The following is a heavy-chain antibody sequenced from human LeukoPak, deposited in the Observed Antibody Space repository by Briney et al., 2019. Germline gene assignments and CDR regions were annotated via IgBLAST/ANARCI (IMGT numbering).Heavy chain of an antibody. J-gene: IGHJ5*02. CDR3: ARVLPLYDILTGYSPNWFDP. Sequence: ASVKVSCKASGGTFSSYAISWVRQAPGQGLEWMGGIIPIFGTANYAQKFQGRVTITADESTSTAYMELSSLRSEDTAVYYCARVLPLYDILTGYSPNWFDPWGQGTLVTVSS. CDR1: GGTFSSYA. CDR2: IIPIFGTA. V-gene: IGHV1-69*13. D-gene: IGHD3-9*01.